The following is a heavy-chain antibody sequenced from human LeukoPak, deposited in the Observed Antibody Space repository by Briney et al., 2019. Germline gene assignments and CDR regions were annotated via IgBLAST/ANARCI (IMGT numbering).Heavy chain of an antibody. CDR1: GGSISSSSYY. V-gene: IGHV4-39*07. D-gene: IGHD2-2*01. Sequence: PSETLSLTCTVSGGSISSSSYYWGWIRQPPGKGLEWIGSIYYSGSTYYNPSLKSRVTISVDTSKNQFSLKLSSVTAADTAVYYCARESPDELVVRTNFDYWGQGTLVTVSS. J-gene: IGHJ4*02. CDR2: IYYSGST. CDR3: ARESPDELVVRTNFDY.